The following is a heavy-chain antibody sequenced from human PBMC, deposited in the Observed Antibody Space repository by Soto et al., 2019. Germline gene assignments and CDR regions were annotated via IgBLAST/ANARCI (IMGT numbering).Heavy chain of an antibody. Sequence: QVRLVQYGAEVKRPVASVKVSCKTYGYSFTVYGISWVRQAPGQGLEWMGWMSTYTGDTNYARKFRGRVTMTTDISASTASMELRSLTSDDTAVYYCARDPGGATGFDPWGQGTPVIVST. D-gene: IGHD3-10*01. CDR2: MSTYTGDT. J-gene: IGHJ5*02. CDR1: GYSFTVYG. V-gene: IGHV1-18*01. CDR3: ARDPGGATGFDP.